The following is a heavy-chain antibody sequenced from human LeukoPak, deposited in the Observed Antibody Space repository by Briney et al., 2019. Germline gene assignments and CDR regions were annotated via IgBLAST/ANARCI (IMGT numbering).Heavy chain of an antibody. CDR3: TRGNCVNSVCYHFDC. CDR2: IRKKGFGGTT. J-gene: IGHJ4*02. Sequence: GGSLRLSCTASGFTFGDYAMSWVRQAPGKGLEWVGFIRKKGFGGTTEYAASVKGRFTISRDDSKSIAYLQMNSLKTEDTAVYYCTRGNCVNSVCYHFDCWGQGTLVTVSS. V-gene: IGHV3-49*04. D-gene: IGHD2-8*01. CDR1: GFTFGDYA.